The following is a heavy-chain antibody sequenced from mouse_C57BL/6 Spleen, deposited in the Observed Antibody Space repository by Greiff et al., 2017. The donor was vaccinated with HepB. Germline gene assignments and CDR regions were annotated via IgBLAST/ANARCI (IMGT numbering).Heavy chain of an antibody. Sequence: VQLQHPGAELVMPGASVKLSCKASGYTFTSYWMHWVKQRPGQGLEWIGEIDPSDSYTNYNQKFKGKSTLTVDKSSSTAYMQLSSLTSEDSAVYYCARRGVYYYGRWYFDVWGTGTTVTVSS. CDR2: IDPSDSYT. D-gene: IGHD1-1*01. CDR3: ARRGVYYYGRWYFDV. J-gene: IGHJ1*03. V-gene: IGHV1-69*01. CDR1: GYTFTSYW.